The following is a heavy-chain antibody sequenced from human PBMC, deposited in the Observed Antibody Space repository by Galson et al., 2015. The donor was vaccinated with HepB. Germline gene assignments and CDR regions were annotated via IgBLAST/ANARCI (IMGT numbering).Heavy chain of an antibody. V-gene: IGHV4-39*01. Sequence: SETLSLTCTVSGGSISSTSYYWGWIRQPPGKGLEWIGSIFYSGSTDYNPSLKSRVTISVDTSKNQFSLKLSSVTAADTAMYYCAGGPYYNFWSGPLDYWGQGTLVTVSS. D-gene: IGHD3-3*01. CDR3: AGGPYYNFWSGPLDY. J-gene: IGHJ4*02. CDR1: GGSISSTSYY. CDR2: IFYSGST.